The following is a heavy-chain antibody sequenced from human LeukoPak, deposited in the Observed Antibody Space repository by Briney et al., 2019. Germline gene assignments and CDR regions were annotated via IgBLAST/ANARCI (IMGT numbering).Heavy chain of an antibody. J-gene: IGHJ5*02. CDR1: GYTFSNFG. CDR2: ISGYNGET. V-gene: IGHV1-18*01. CDR3: ARDYEIAVRYECFDP. D-gene: IGHD6-6*01. Sequence: GASVKVSCKAAGYTFSNFGISWVRQAPGQGLEWMGWISGYNGETNYAQKFQGRVTMTTDTSANTAYMEVRSLRSDDTAVYYCARDYEIAVRYECFDPWGQGTLVIVSS.